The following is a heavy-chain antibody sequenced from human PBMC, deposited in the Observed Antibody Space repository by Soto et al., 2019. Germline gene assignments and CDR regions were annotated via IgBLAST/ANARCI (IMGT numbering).Heavy chain of an antibody. Sequence: ASVKVSCKASGYTFTNYGFNWLRQAPGQALEWMGWISPYSGNTNFAQTFKGRLSMTTDASTRTAYMELRSLTSDDTAVYYCARDRPPYLEWMSQRGWFDPWRQGTVVTVSS. V-gene: IGHV1-18*04. D-gene: IGHD3-3*01. CDR3: ARDRPPYLEWMSQRGWFDP. J-gene: IGHJ5*02. CDR1: GYTFTNYG. CDR2: ISPYSGNT.